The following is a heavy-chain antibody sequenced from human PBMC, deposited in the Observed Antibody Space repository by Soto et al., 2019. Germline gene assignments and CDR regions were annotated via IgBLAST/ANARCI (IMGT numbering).Heavy chain of an antibody. J-gene: IGHJ4*02. V-gene: IGHV4-39*01. CDR1: GGSISSSSYY. CDR2: IYYSGST. CDR3: ARHNQWQQLLDY. D-gene: IGHD6-13*01. Sequence: SETLSLTCTVSGGSISSSSYYWGWIRQPPGKGLEWIGSIYYSGSTYYNPSLKSRVTISVDTSKNQFSLKLSSVTAADTAVYYCARHNQWQQLLDYWGQGTLVTVSS.